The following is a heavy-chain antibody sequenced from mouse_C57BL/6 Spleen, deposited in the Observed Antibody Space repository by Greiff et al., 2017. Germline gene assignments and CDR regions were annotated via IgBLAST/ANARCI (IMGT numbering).Heavy chain of an antibody. Sequence: QVQLQQPGAELVKPGASVKLSCKASGYTFTSYWMHWVKQRPGQGLEWIGMIHPNSGSTNYNEKFKSKATMTVDKSSSTAYMKLSSLTAEDSAVYYCARWDGYPDDWGQGTTLTVSS. J-gene: IGHJ2*01. CDR3: ARWDGYPDD. D-gene: IGHD2-3*01. CDR1: GYTFTSYW. CDR2: IHPNSGST. V-gene: IGHV1-64*01.